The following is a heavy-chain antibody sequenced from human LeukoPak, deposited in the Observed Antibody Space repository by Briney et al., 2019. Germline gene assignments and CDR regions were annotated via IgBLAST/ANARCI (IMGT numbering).Heavy chain of an antibody. CDR1: GYTFTGYY. J-gene: IGHJ5*02. CDR2: IIPIFGTA. CDR3: ARRTHYDILTGDNWFDP. D-gene: IGHD3-9*01. Sequence: ASVKVSCKASGYTFTGYYMHWVRQAPGQGLEWMGGIIPIFGTANYAQKFQGRVTITADESTSTAYMELSSLRSEDTAVYYCARRTHYDILTGDNWFDPWGQGTLVTVSS. V-gene: IGHV1-69*13.